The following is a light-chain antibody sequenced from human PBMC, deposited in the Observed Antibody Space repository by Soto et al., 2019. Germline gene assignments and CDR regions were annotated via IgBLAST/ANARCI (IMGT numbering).Light chain of an antibody. CDR1: SSDIGAYNF. CDR3: TSWTTSTTMI. J-gene: IGLJ2*01. V-gene: IGLV2-14*03. CDR2: DVN. Sequence: QSALTQPASVSGSPGQSITISCTGTSSDIGAYNFVSWYHQHPGKAPKLMLYDVNIRPSGVSNRFSGSKSGNTASLTISGLQAEDDADYDCTSWTTSTTMIFGGGTQVTVL.